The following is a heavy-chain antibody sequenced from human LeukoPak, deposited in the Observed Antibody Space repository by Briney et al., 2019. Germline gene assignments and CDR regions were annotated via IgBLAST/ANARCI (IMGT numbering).Heavy chain of an antibody. CDR2: IEWNGAST. D-gene: IGHD2-2*01. J-gene: IGHJ4*02. V-gene: IGHV3-20*03. CDR1: VFTFDEFG. Sequence: GGSLRFSVPAPVFTFDEFGMSWVRQAPRKGLEWGAGIEWNGASTGSGDYVKGRFTISADNARNSLYLQMNSLRDEATDFYYCAREQRYCGSTSCYSFFDYWGQGTLVTVSS. CDR3: AREQRYCGSTSCYSFFDY.